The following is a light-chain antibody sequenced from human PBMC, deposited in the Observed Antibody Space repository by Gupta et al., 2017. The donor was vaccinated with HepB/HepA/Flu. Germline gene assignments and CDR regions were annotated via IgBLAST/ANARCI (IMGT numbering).Light chain of an antibody. CDR3: QSYDSRLSAWV. CDR1: RSNIASNND. CDR2: RND. J-gene: IGLJ2*01. Sequence: QSVLTQPPSVSGAPGQRVTISCTGRRSNIASNNDVHWYQHLPGTAPKLLIFRNDDRPSGIPDRISASKSGTSASLAITGLQADDEADYYCQSYDSRLSAWVFGGGTKLTVL. V-gene: IGLV1-40*01.